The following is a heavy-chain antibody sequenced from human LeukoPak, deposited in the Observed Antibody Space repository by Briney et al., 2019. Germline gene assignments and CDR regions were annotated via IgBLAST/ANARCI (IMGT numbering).Heavy chain of an antibody. CDR1: GFTFSSYA. D-gene: IGHD3-10*01. CDR2: ISGSADNT. Sequence: PGGSLRLSCAASGFTFSSYAMSWVRQAPGRGLEWLSAISGSADNTYYADSVKGLFTISRDNSKNTLYLQLDSLKAEDTAVYYCATDAFLLFGEFAYWGQGTLVTVSS. CDR3: ATDAFLLFGEFAY. J-gene: IGHJ4*02. V-gene: IGHV3-23*01.